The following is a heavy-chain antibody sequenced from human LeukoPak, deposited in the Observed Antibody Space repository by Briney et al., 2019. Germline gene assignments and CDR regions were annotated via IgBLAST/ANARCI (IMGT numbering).Heavy chain of an antibody. J-gene: IGHJ4*02. CDR3: ATIKRGNIFGYFDF. D-gene: IGHD5-18*01. CDR2: MLDTVTT. CDR1: GASMNRHY. Sequence: SQTLSLTCAFSGASMNRHYWSCIRQPPEKGKEWIGYMLDTVTTKDNPSLKSRFTLSADTSKNQFSLRLTSVTAADTAVYYCATIKRGNIFGYFDFWGQGIPVTVSS. V-gene: IGHV4-59*11.